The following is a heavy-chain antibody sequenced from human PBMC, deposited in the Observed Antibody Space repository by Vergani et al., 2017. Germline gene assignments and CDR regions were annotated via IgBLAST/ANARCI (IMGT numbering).Heavy chain of an antibody. CDR1: GSTVSGNY. D-gene: IGHD2-21*02. J-gene: IGHJ5*02. CDR3: AKYLRDSTDGLPDA. V-gene: IGHV3-30*02. Sequence: LQLVESGGGLVQPGGSLRLSCAASGSTVSGNYMTWVRQAPGKGLEWLAYIGKDGINTRYRDAVKGRFTVSRDNSKDILYLQMDSLRSEDTALYYCAKYLRDSTDGLPDAWGAGTLVIVSS. CDR2: IGKDGINT.